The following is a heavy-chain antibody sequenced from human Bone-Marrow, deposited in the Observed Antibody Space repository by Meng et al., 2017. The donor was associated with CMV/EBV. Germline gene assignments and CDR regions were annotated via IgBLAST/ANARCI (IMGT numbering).Heavy chain of an antibody. V-gene: IGHV3-7*01. J-gene: IGHJ6*02. CDR1: GFTFSSYW. CDR3: AKGPLVVPGV. CDR2: IKQDGSEK. Sequence: GESLKISCAASGFTFSSYWMSWVRQAPGKGLEWVANIKQDGSEKYYVDSVKGRFTISRDNAKNSLYLQMNSLRAEDTAVYYCAKGPLVVPGVWGQGTTVTVSS. D-gene: IGHD2-2*01.